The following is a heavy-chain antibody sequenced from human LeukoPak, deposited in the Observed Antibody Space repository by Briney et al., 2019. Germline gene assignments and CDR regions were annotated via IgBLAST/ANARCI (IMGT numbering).Heavy chain of an antibody. CDR1: GYSISSGYY. Sequence: PSETLSLTCTVSGYSISSGYYWGWIRQPPGKGLEWIGSIYHSGSTYYNPSLKSRVTISVDTSKNQFSLKLSSVTAADTAVYYCARDAIPYGDYVIGGWFDPWGQGTLVTVSS. V-gene: IGHV4-38-2*02. J-gene: IGHJ5*02. CDR3: ARDAIPYGDYVIGGWFDP. D-gene: IGHD4-17*01. CDR2: IYHSGST.